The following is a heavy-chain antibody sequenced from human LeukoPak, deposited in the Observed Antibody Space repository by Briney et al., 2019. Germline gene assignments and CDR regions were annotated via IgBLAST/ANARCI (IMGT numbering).Heavy chain of an antibody. CDR2: IHYTGST. V-gene: IGHV4-59*01. D-gene: IGHD3-10*01. CDR3: ARGGYYGSGNDFRFDP. Sequence: SEALSLTCTVSGGSINSYYWSWIRQPPGKGLECIGYIHYTGSTNYNPSLKSRVTISVDTSKNQFSLKLSSVTAADTAIYYCARGGYYGSGNDFRFDPWGQGTLVTVSS. J-gene: IGHJ5*02. CDR1: GGSINSYY.